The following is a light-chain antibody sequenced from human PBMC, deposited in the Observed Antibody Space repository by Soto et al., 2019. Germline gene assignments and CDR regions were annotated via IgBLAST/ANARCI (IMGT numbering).Light chain of an antibody. CDR3: QQYGSSPRT. V-gene: IGKV3-20*01. J-gene: IGKJ1*01. Sequence: EIVLTQSPDTLSLSPGERATLSCRASQSVTSSYLAWYQQRPGQSPRLLIYGASSRATGIADRFRGSGSGTDFTLTISRLEPEDFAVYYCQQYGSSPRTFGQGTKVDI. CDR2: GAS. CDR1: QSVTSSY.